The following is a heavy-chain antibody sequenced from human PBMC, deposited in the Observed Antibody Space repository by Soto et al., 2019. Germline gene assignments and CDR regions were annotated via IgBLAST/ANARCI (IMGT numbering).Heavy chain of an antibody. CDR2: ISTYNVNT. V-gene: IGHV1-18*04. J-gene: IGHJ5*02. CDR1: GYTFTSYG. D-gene: IGHD3-10*01. Sequence: ASVKVSCKTSGYTFTSYGISWVRQAPGQGLEWMGWISTYNVNTNYAQKLQDRVTMTIDTSTSTAYMELRSLRPDDTAVYYCAVYVLRCISTDRGVVITSYNRLVAWGQGALVTVSS. CDR3: AVYVLRCISTDRGVVITSYNRLVA.